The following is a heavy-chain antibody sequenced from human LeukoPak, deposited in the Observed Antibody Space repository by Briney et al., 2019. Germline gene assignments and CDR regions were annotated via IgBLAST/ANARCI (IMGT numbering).Heavy chain of an antibody. Sequence: GASVKVSCKASGYTFTSYGISWVRQAPGQGLEWMGWISAYNGNTNYAQKLQGRVTMTTDTSTSTAYMELRSLRSDDTAVYYCARDRGYSSGWYRRRDYYYYMDVWGKGTTVTVSS. CDR1: GYTFTSYG. D-gene: IGHD6-19*01. CDR3: ARDRGYSSGWYRRRDYYYYMDV. J-gene: IGHJ6*03. CDR2: ISAYNGNT. V-gene: IGHV1-18*01.